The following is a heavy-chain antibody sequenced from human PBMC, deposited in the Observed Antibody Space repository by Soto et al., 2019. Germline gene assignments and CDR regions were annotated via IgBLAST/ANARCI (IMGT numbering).Heavy chain of an antibody. D-gene: IGHD6-13*01. CDR3: AIRERSAGPRGWYDS. J-gene: IGHJ5*01. Sequence: SGTPSLTCTVPGGSISSSSFHWGWIRQPPGKGLEWIGSIYYSGSTYYSPSLKSRVTISVDTSKNQFSLKLSSVTAADTAVDYFAIRERSAGPRGWYDSWVQGSLVTVSS. CDR2: IYYSGST. CDR1: GGSISSSSFH. V-gene: IGHV4-39*05.